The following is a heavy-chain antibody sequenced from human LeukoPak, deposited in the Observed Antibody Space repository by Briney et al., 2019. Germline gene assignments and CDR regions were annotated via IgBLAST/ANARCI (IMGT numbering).Heavy chain of an antibody. D-gene: IGHD3-10*01. V-gene: IGHV1-69*13. CDR1: GGTFSSYA. CDR3: ARSLGVLLWFGESFDY. Sequence: SVKVSCKASGGTFSSYAISWVRQAPGQGLEWMGGIIPIFGTANYAQKFQGRVTITADESTSTAYMELGSLRSEDTAVYYCARSLGVLLWFGESFDYWGQGTLVTVSS. CDR2: IIPIFGTA. J-gene: IGHJ4*02.